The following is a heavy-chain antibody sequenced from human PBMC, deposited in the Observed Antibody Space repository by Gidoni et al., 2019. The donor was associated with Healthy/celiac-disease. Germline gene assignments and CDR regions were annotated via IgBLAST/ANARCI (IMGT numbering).Heavy chain of an antibody. D-gene: IGHD3-10*01. Sequence: QVQLVESGGGVVQPGRSLRLSCAASGFTFSSYGMHGVRQAPGKGLEWVAVIWYDGSNKYYADSVKGRFTISRDNSKNTLYLQMNSLRAEDTAVYYCARDGSGNDYWGQGTLATVSS. CDR2: IWYDGSNK. V-gene: IGHV3-33*01. J-gene: IGHJ4*02. CDR1: GFTFSSYG. CDR3: ARDGSGNDY.